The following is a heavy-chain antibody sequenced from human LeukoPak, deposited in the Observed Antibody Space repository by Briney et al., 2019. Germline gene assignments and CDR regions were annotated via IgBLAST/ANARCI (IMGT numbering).Heavy chain of an antibody. CDR3: AKKEAMIRGVPYYYDF. J-gene: IGHJ4*02. D-gene: IGHD3-10*01. CDR2: ISGSGDDT. V-gene: IGHV3-23*01. CDR1: GFTFSSCV. Sequence: PGGSLRLSCSASGFTFSSCVMTWVRQAPGQGLEWVSAISGSGDDTYYADSVKGRFTISRDNSKNTLYLQMNSLRAEDTAVYYCAKKEAMIRGVPYYYDFWGQGTLVTVSS.